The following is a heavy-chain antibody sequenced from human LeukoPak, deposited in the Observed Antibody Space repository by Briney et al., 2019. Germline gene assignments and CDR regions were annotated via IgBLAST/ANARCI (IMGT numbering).Heavy chain of an antibody. CDR3: ARDRRGSGSYYSDY. J-gene: IGHJ4*02. D-gene: IGHD3-10*01. Sequence: PSETLSLTCTVPGGSISSYYWSWIRQPAGKGLVWLGRIYTSGSTNYNPSLKSRVTMSVDTSKNQFSLRLSSVTAADTAVYYCARDRRGSGSYYSDYWGQGTLVTVSS. V-gene: IGHV4-4*07. CDR1: GGSISSYY. CDR2: IYTSGST.